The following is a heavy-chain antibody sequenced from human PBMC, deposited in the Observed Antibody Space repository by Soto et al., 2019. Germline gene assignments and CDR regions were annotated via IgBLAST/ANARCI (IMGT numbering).Heavy chain of an antibody. CDR3: ATADSGYYEEYYFDY. V-gene: IGHV3-23*01. CDR2: ISGSGGST. J-gene: IGHJ4*02. D-gene: IGHD3-22*01. CDR1: GFTFSSYA. Sequence: GGSLRLSCAASGFTFSSYAMRWVRQAPGKGLEWVSAISGSGGSTYYADSVKGRFTIARDNSKNTLYLQMNSLRAEDTAVYYCATADSGYYEEYYFDYWGQGSLVTVSS.